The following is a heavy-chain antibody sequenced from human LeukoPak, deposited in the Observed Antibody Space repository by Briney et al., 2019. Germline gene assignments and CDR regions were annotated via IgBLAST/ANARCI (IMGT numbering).Heavy chain of an antibody. CDR3: ARVGTMVRGDP. CDR2: ISSSSTYI. J-gene: IGHJ5*02. Sequence: GGSLRLSCAASGFTFSGYTMSWVRQAPGKGLEWVSSISSSSTYIYYADSVKGRFTISRDNAKNSLYLQMNSLRAEDTAVYYCARVGTMVRGDPWRQGTLVTVSS. V-gene: IGHV3-21*01. CDR1: GFTFSGYT. D-gene: IGHD3-10*01.